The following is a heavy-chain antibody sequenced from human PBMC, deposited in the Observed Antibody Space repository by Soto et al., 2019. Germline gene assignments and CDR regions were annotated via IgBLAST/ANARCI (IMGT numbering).Heavy chain of an antibody. J-gene: IGHJ4*02. Sequence: EVQLVESGGGLVKPGGSLRLSCAASGFTFSNAWMSWVRQAPGKGLEWVGRIKSKNDGGTTDYAAPVKGRFTISRDYSKNTLYLQMNSLKTEGTAVYYCTTGPPPLYCGGDCYSPGDYWGQGTLVTVSS. D-gene: IGHD2-21*01. CDR2: IKSKNDGGTT. CDR1: GFTFSNAW. V-gene: IGHV3-15*01. CDR3: TTGPPPLYCGGDCYSPGDY.